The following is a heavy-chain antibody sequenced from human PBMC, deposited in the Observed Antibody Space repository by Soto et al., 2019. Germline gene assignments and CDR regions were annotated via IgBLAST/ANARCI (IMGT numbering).Heavy chain of an antibody. Sequence: QVQLQESGPGLVKPSQTLSLTCTVSGGSISSGGYYWSWIRQHPGKGLEWIGYIYYSGSTYYHPSLRSRVTLPVDTSKNQFSLKLSSVTAADTAVYYCARVSVEQQLPRNYFAYWGQGTLVTVSS. J-gene: IGHJ4*02. D-gene: IGHD6-13*01. CDR1: GGSISSGGYY. CDR3: ARVSVEQQLPRNYFAY. CDR2: IYYSGST. V-gene: IGHV4-31*03.